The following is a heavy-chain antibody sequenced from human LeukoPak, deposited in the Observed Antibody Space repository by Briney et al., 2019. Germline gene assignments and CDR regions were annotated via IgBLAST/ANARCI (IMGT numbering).Heavy chain of an antibody. V-gene: IGHV4-59*08. J-gene: IGHJ4*02. CDR3: ASNYYGSGSLDY. CDR2: IYYSGST. D-gene: IGHD3-10*01. CDR1: GGSISSYY. Sequence: SSETLSLTCTVSGGSISSYYWSWIRQPPEKGLEWIGYIYYSGSTNYNPSLKSRVTISVDTSKNQFSLKVSSVTAADTAVYYCASNYYGSGSLDYWGQGNLVTVSS.